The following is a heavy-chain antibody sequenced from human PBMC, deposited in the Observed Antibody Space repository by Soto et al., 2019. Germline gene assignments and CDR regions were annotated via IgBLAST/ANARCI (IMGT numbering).Heavy chain of an antibody. D-gene: IGHD2-2*01. CDR1: GYTFTSYA. J-gene: IGHJ3*02. Sequence: QVQLVQSGAEVKKPGASVKVSCKASGYTFTSYAMHWVRQAPGQRLEWMGWINAGNGNTKYSQKFQGRVTITRDTSASTAYMELSSLRSEDTAVYYCAGGWVVPAALGAFDIWGQGTMVTVSS. V-gene: IGHV1-3*01. CDR3: AGGWVVPAALGAFDI. CDR2: INAGNGNT.